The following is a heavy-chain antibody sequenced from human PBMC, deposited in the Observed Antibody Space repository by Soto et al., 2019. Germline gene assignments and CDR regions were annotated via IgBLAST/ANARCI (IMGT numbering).Heavy chain of an antibody. CDR1: GFTFSSYG. Sequence: QVQLVESGGGVVQPGRSLRLSCAASGFTFSSYGMHWVRQAPGKALEWVPVIWYDGSNKYYADSVKGRFTISRDKSKNTLYLQMNSLRAEDTAVYYCARDQYSSGWNPFDYWGQGTLVTVSS. CDR3: ARDQYSSGWNPFDY. J-gene: IGHJ4*02. V-gene: IGHV3-33*01. CDR2: IWYDGSNK. D-gene: IGHD6-19*01.